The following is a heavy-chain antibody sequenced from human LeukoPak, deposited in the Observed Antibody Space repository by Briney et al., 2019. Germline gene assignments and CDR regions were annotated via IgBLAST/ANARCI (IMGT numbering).Heavy chain of an antibody. J-gene: IGHJ4*02. CDR3: ASVSKTSGSFVDY. CDR2: MNPNSGNT. Sequence: ASVKVSCKASGYTFTSYDINWVRQATGQGLEWMGWMNPNSGNTGYAQKFQGRVTMTRNTSISTAYMELSSLRSEDTAVYYCASVSKTSGSFVDYWGQGTLVTVSS. CDR1: GYTFTSYD. D-gene: IGHD1-26*01. V-gene: IGHV1-8*01.